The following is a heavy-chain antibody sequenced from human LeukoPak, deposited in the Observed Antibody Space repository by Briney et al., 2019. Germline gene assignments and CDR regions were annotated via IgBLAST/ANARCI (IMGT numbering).Heavy chain of an antibody. CDR2: ISYDGGNK. J-gene: IGHJ4*02. Sequence: GGSLRLSCAASGFTFSSYGMHWVRQAPGKGLEWVAVISYDGGNKYYADSVKGRFTISRDNSKNTLYLQMNSLRAEDTAVYYCAKVSNDTPYYFDYWGQGTLVTVSS. CDR1: GFTFSSYG. CDR3: AKVSNDTPYYFDY. V-gene: IGHV3-30*18.